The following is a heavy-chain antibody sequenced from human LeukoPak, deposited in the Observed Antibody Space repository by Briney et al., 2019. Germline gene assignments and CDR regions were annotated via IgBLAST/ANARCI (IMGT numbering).Heavy chain of an antibody. CDR3: TRDRDYPRDQFDY. J-gene: IGHJ4*02. CDR2: IEATGVAT. D-gene: IGHD4-17*01. V-gene: IGHV3-23*01. CDR1: GFTFTSYA. Sequence: GGSLRLSCIASGFTFTSYAMSWVHQAPGKGLEWVSAIEATGVATWYPDSVRGRFTMSRDKSKNTVYLQMNNLRVEDTALYYCTRDRDYPRDQFDYWGQGTLVTVSS.